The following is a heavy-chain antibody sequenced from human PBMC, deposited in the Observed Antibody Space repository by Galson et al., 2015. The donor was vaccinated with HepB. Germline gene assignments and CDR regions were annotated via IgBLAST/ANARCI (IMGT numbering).Heavy chain of an antibody. D-gene: IGHD1-26*01. CDR1: GYTFTTYY. J-gene: IGHJ4*02. V-gene: IGHV1-46*01. CDR2: INPSGGST. Sequence: SVKVSCKASGYTFTTYYIHWVRQAPGQGLEWMGFINPSGGSTSYAQRFQGRVTMTRDTSTSTVYVELGSLRSEDTAVYYCARNVDSGLDYWGQGTLVTVSS. CDR3: ARNVDSGLDY.